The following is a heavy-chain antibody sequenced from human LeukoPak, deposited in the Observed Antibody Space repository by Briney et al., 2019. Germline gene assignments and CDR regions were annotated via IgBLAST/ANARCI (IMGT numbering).Heavy chain of an antibody. D-gene: IGHD1-26*01. V-gene: IGHV3-23*01. Sequence: GGSLRLSCAASGFTFNTYAMSWVRQGPGKGLEWVSGIFGSGGTTYYADSVKGRFTISRDNSKNTVYLQMNSLRAEDPAVYYCAHNKSGSYKFDYWCQGTLVTVSS. CDR2: IFGSGGTT. CDR3: AHNKSGSYKFDY. CDR1: GFTFNTYA. J-gene: IGHJ4*02.